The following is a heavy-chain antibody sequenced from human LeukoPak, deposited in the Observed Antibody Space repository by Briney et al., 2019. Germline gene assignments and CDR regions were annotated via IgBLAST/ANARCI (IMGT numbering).Heavy chain of an antibody. V-gene: IGHV3-23*01. CDR3: VKGGSWYYFDY. D-gene: IGHD6-13*01. Sequence: QTGGSLRLSCAASGFTLSSYAMSWVRQAPGKGLEWVSAISGSGGSTYYADSVKGRFTISRDNSKNTLYLQMNSLGAEDTAVYYCVKGGSWYYFDYWGQGTLVTVSS. J-gene: IGHJ4*02. CDR1: GFTLSSYA. CDR2: ISGSGGST.